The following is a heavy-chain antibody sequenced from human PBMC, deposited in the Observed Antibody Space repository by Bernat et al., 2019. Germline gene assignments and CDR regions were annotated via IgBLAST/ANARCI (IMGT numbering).Heavy chain of an antibody. CDR1: GYTFTGYY. D-gene: IGHD6-13*01. Sequence: QVQLVQSGAEVKKPGASVKVSCKASGYTFTGYYMHWGRQAPGQGLEWMGWINPNSGGTNYAQKFQGWVTMTRDTSISTAYMELSRLRSDDTTVYYCARAAGAAGPNWFDPWGQGTLVTVSS. V-gene: IGHV1-2*04. CDR3: ARAAGAAGPNWFDP. CDR2: INPNSGGT. J-gene: IGHJ5*02.